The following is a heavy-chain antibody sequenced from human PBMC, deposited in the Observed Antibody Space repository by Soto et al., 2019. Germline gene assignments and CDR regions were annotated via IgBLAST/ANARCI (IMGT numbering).Heavy chain of an antibody. J-gene: IGHJ4*02. CDR1: GGSISSYY. CDR3: ARGHSGYGLTFGY. D-gene: IGHD5-12*01. CDR2: IYYSGST. V-gene: IGHV4-59*01. Sequence: SETLSLTCTVSGGSISSYYWSWIRQPPGKGLEWIGYIYYSGSTNYNPSLKSRVTISVDTSKNQFSLKLSSVTAADTAVYYCARGHSGYGLTFGYWGQGTLVTVS.